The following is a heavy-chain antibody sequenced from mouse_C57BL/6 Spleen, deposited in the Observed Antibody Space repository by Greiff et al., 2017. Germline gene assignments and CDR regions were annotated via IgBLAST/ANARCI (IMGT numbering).Heavy chain of an antibody. CDR2: ILPGRGST. Sequence: QVQLQQSGAELMKPGASVKLSCKASGYTFTGYWIEWVKQRPGHGLEWIGEILPGRGSTNYNEKFKGKATFTADTSSNTAYMQLSSLTTEDSAIYYCAYSNPAWFAYWGQGTLVTVSA. J-gene: IGHJ3*01. CDR1: GYTFTGYW. V-gene: IGHV1-9*01. CDR3: AYSNPAWFAY. D-gene: IGHD2-5*01.